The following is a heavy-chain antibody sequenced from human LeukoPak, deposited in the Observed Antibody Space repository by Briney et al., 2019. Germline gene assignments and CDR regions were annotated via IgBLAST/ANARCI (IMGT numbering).Heavy chain of an antibody. V-gene: IGHV1-18*01. Sequence: ASVKVSCKASGYTFTSYGISWVRQAPGQGLEWMGWISAYNGNTSYAQKLQGRVTMTTDTSTSTAYMELRSLRSDDTAVYYCAGTRGLDYYYGMDVWGQGTTVTVYS. D-gene: IGHD3-10*01. CDR3: AGTRGLDYYYGMDV. CDR2: ISAYNGNT. CDR1: GYTFTSYG. J-gene: IGHJ6*02.